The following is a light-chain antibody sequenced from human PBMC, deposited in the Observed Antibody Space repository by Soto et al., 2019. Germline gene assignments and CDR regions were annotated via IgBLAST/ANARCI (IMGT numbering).Light chain of an antibody. CDR1: QSIGTW. J-gene: IGKJ4*01. Sequence: DIQLTQSPSTLSASVGDTVSITCRASQSIGTWLAWYQQKPGKAPKLLIYAASSLQSGVPSRFSGSGSGAAFTLTITNLQPEDVGVYHCQQASSFPLTFGGGTKVDIK. V-gene: IGKV1-12*01. CDR3: QQASSFPLT. CDR2: AAS.